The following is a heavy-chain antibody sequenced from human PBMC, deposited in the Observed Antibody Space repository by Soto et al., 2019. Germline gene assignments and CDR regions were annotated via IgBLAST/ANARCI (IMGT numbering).Heavy chain of an antibody. CDR1: GDSITNYY. Sequence: SETLSLTCAVSGDSITNYYWSWVRQPPGKGLEWIGYISDRGYTNYNPSLKSRVTISADASKNQFSLKLSSVTAADTALYYCATSLVIVKWGFDDWGQGTLVTVSS. J-gene: IGHJ4*02. D-gene: IGHD2-21*01. CDR2: ISDRGYT. V-gene: IGHV4-59*08. CDR3: ATSLVIVKWGFDD.